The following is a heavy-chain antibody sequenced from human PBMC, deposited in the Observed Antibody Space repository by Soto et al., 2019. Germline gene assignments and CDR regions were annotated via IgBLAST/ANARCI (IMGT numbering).Heavy chain of an antibody. V-gene: IGHV4-30-4*01. D-gene: IGHD3-3*01. CDR3: AGLDFWSVYGMDV. CDR2: IYYSGST. J-gene: IGHJ6*02. Sequence: SETLSLTCTVSGGSISSGDYYWSWIRQPPGKGLEWIGYIYYSGSTYYNPSLKSRVTISVDTSKNQFSLKLSSVTAADTAVYYCAGLDFWSVYGMDVWGQGTTVTVSS. CDR1: GGSISSGDYY.